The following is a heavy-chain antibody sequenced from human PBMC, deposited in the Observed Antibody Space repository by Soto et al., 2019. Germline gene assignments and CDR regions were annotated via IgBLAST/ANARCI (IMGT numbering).Heavy chain of an antibody. J-gene: IGHJ6*02. Sequence: VQLVESGGGVVQPGRSLRLSCAASGFTFSSYGMHWVRQAPGKGLEWVAVIWYDGSNKYYADSVKGRFTISRDNSKNTLYLQMNSLRAEDTAVYYCARDPDSDYYYYGMDVWGQGTTVTVSS. CDR1: GFTFSSYG. V-gene: IGHV3-33*01. CDR3: ARDPDSDYYYYGMDV. CDR2: IWYDGSNK.